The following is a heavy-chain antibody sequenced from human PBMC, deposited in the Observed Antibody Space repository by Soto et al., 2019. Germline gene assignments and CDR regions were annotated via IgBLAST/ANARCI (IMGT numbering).Heavy chain of an antibody. Sequence: QVQLVESGGGVVQPGRSLRLSCAASGFTFSSYGMHWVRQAPGKGLEWVAVISYDGSNKYYADSVKGRFTISRDNSKNTLYLQMNSLRAEDTAVYYCANGQRTLVISSSSLYRMDVWGKGTTVTVSS. CDR1: GFTFSSYG. D-gene: IGHD6-6*01. J-gene: IGHJ6*04. CDR3: ANGQRTLVISSSSLYRMDV. CDR2: ISYDGSNK. V-gene: IGHV3-30*18.